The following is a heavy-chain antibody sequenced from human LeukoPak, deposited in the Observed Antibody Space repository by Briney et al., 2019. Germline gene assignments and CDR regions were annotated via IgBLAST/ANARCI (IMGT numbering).Heavy chain of an antibody. J-gene: IGHJ4*02. CDR3: ARRDPFDY. Sequence: PGGSLRLSCAASGFTFSSYWMNWARQAPGKGLEWVASINHNGNVNYYVDSVKGRFTISRDNAANSLYLQMNNLRDEDAAVYYCARRDPFDYWGQGTMVTVSS. CDR1: GFTFSSYW. V-gene: IGHV3-7*01. CDR2: INHNGNVN.